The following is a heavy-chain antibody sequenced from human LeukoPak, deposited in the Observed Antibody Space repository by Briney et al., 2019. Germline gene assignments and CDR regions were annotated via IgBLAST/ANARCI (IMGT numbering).Heavy chain of an antibody. CDR1: GFTFRDYY. J-gene: IGHJ4*02. CDR2: IRSTGSST. CDR3: RTYGSGSYFQTMYYFDY. V-gene: IGHV3-11*01. D-gene: IGHD3-10*01. Sequence: GGSLRLSCTASGFTFRDYYVTWIRQAPGKGLEWVSYIRSTGSSTAYADSVKGRFTISRDNSKNTLYLQMNSLRAEDTAVYYCRTYGSGSYFQTMYYFDYWGQGTLVTVSS.